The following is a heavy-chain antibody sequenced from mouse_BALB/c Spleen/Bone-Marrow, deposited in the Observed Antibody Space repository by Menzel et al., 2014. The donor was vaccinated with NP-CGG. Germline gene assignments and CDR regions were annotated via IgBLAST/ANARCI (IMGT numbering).Heavy chain of an antibody. V-gene: IGHV1-9*01. D-gene: IGHD2-3*01. CDR2: ILPVSGIT. CDR1: GYTFSSYW. J-gene: IGHJ2*01. Sequence: VHLQESGGYLLMPEPSLKISCKSTGYTFSSYWIAWVKQRPGHGLQWIGKILPVSGITNYNENFKGKATFTADTSSNTAYMQLSSLTSEDSAVYYCARPLYDGCYPWGQGTTLTVSS. CDR3: ARPLYDGCYP.